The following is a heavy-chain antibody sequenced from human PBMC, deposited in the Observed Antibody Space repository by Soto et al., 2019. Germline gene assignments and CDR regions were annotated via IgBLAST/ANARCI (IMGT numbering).Heavy chain of an antibody. CDR1: GGSISSSSYY. J-gene: IGHJ4*02. V-gene: IGHV4-39*01. CDR3: ARRHPFRGPWGY. Sequence: SETLSLTCTVSGGSISSSSYYWGWIRQPPGKGLEWIGSIYYSGSTYYNPSLKSRVTISVDTSKNQFSLKLSSVTAADTAVYYCARRHPFRGPWGYWGQGTLVTVSS. CDR2: IYYSGST. D-gene: IGHD3-10*01.